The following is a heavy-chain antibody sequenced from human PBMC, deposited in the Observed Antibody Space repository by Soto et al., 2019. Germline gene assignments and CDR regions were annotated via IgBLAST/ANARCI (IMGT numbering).Heavy chain of an antibody. CDR3: ARDAAFGNYAYNCFAP. Sequence: ASVKVSCKASGYTFTYYHIHWLRQAPGQGLEWMGKIYPSGGSTNYAQKFWGRVTMSMDTSTSTVNMELSSLTSDDTAVYYCARDAAFGNYAYNCFAPWGQGTLVTVSS. V-gene: IGHV1-46*01. D-gene: IGHD4-4*01. CDR1: GYTFTYYH. CDR2: IYPSGGST. J-gene: IGHJ5*02.